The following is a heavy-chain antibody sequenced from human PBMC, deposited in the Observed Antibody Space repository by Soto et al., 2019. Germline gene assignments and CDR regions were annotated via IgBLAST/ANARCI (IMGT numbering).Heavy chain of an antibody. D-gene: IGHD1-1*01. Sequence: QVHLVQSGAEVKKPGASVKVSCKCSGYTFTSYGITWVRQAPGQGLEWMGWISAHNGNTDYAQKLQGRVTVTRDTSTSSAYMELRSLRSDDTAVYYCARGRYGDYWGQGALVTVSS. J-gene: IGHJ4*02. CDR1: GYTFTSYG. CDR3: ARGRYGDY. V-gene: IGHV1-18*01. CDR2: ISAHNGNT.